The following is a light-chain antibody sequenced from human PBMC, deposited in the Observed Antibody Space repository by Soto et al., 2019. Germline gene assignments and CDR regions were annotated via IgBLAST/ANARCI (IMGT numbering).Light chain of an antibody. J-gene: IGKJ1*01. CDR1: QGISSS. Sequence: DIQMTQSPSTLSASVGDRVTITCRASQGISSSLAWYQQKPGKTPKVLIYKASSLESGVPSRCSGSGSGTDFTLNISSLQPDDFATYYGQQYNSYPWTFGQGTKVEIK. CDR3: QQYNSYPWT. V-gene: IGKV1-5*03. CDR2: KAS.